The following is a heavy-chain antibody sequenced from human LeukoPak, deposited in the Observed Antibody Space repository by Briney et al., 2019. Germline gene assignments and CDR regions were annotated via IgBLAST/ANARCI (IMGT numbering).Heavy chain of an antibody. CDR1: GFTFSTYA. CDR3: AKQMATIYREFDY. J-gene: IGHJ4*02. CDR2: ISGGAGST. V-gene: IGHV3-23*01. Sequence: GSLRLSCAASGFTFSTYAMDWVRQAPWKGLEWVSSISGGAGSTYYADSVKGRFTIYRDNSKNTLYLQMNSLRAEDTAVYYCAKQMATIYREFDYWGQGTLVTVSS. D-gene: IGHD5-24*01.